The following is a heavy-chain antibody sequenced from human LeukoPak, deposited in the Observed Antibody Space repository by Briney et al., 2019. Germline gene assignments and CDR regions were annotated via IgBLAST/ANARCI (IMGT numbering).Heavy chain of an antibody. CDR1: GFRFRNYW. CDR2: IKEDGNEK. D-gene: IGHD1-26*01. V-gene: IGHV3-7*01. J-gene: IGHJ1*01. CDR3: VRELVVGPAEYFQS. Sequence: GGSLRLSCVASGFRFRNYWMAWIRHAPGRGLEWVANIKEDGNEKYYLDSVRGRFIISRDNARNSLFLQMNSLRGEDTGVYYCVRELVVGPAEYFQSWGQGTLVAVSS.